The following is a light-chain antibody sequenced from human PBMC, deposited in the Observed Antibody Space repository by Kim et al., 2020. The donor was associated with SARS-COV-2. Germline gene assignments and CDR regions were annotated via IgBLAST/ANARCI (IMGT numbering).Light chain of an antibody. CDR1: NLEIKS. V-gene: IGLV3-21*04. J-gene: IGLJ3*02. Sequence: AQGETASITCGGDNLEIKSVHWYQQKPGQAPVVVIYYDTDRPSGIPERVSGSKSENTATLTISRVEAGDEADYYCQVWDSNTYHWVFGGGTQLTVL. CDR2: YDT. CDR3: QVWDSNTYHWV.